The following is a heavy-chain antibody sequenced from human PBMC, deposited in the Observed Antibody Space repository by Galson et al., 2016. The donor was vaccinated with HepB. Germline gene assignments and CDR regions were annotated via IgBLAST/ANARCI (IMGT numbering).Heavy chain of an antibody. CDR3: AREEWGGISPQSYLDF. CDR2: MHAANGNT. CDR1: GFTFKKHT. Sequence: SVKVSCKASGFTFKKHTIHWVRQAPGQRLEWMGWMHAANGNTEYSQKFHIRVTMTKDTTARTAYMELSSLTSGDTGVYYCAREEWGGISPQSYLDFWGQGTLVTVSS. J-gene: IGHJ4*02. D-gene: IGHD1-26*01. V-gene: IGHV1-3*01.